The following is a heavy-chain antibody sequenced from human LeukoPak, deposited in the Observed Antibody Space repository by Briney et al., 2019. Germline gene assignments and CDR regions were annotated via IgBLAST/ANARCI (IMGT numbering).Heavy chain of an antibody. J-gene: IGHJ6*03. CDR2: ISAYNGNT. CDR1: GYTFTSYG. CDR3: ARGTTVTTHYYYYYYMDV. D-gene: IGHD4-11*01. V-gene: IGHV1-8*03. Sequence: ASVKVSCKASGYTFTSYGISWVRQAPGQGLEWMGWISAYNGNTGYAQKFQGRVTITRNTSISTAYMELSSLGSEDTAVYYCARGTTVTTHYYYYYYMDVWGKGTTVTVSS.